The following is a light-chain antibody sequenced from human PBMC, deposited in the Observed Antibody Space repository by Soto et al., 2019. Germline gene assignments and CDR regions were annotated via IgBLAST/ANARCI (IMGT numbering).Light chain of an antibody. CDR3: QSYDSSLSPHDV. Sequence: QSVLTQPPSVSGAPGQGVTISCTGSSSNIGAGYDVQWYQQLPGTAPKLLIYGNTNRPSGVPDRFSGSKSGTSASLAITGLQPEDEADYYCQSYDSSLSPHDVFGTGTKLTVL. CDR1: SSNIGAGYD. J-gene: IGLJ1*01. V-gene: IGLV1-40*01. CDR2: GNT.